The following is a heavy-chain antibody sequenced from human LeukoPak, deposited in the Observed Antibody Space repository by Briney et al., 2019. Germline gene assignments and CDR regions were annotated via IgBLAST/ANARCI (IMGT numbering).Heavy chain of an antibody. CDR3: ARESFAGEGATDY. V-gene: IGHV1-3*01. CDR1: GYTFINFA. Sequence: GASVKVSCKASGYTFINFAINWGRQAPGQRPEWLGWINAGNGNTKYSQKFQGRVTITRDTSASTAYMELSNLTSEDTAVYYCARESFAGEGATDYWGQGTLVTVSS. CDR2: INAGNGNT. J-gene: IGHJ4*02. D-gene: IGHD1-26*01.